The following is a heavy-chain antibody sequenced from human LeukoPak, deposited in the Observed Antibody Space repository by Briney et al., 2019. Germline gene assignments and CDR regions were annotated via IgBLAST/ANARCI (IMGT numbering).Heavy chain of an antibody. CDR1: GFTFSTYW. V-gene: IGHV3-74*01. D-gene: IGHD3-10*01. Sequence: GGSLRLSCAASGFTFSTYWMHSVRPPPGEGLVWVSRLNGDGRSTNYADSVKGRFTISRDNAKNTLYLQMHSLRAEDTAVYYCAREVGSGNSDRYFDYWGQGILVTVSS. CDR3: AREVGSGNSDRYFDY. CDR2: LNGDGRST. J-gene: IGHJ4*02.